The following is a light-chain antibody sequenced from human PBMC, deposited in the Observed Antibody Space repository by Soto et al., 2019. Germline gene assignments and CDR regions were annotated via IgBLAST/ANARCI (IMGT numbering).Light chain of an antibody. CDR1: QTISSW. CDR3: QHYNSYSEA. CDR2: KAS. J-gene: IGKJ1*01. V-gene: IGKV1-5*03. Sequence: DIPMTQSPSTLSGSVGDRVTITCRASQTISSWLAWYQQKPGKAPKRLIYKASTLKSGVPSRFRGSGSGTAFPLTISSLQPDEFATDYCQHYNSYSEAFGQGTKGELK.